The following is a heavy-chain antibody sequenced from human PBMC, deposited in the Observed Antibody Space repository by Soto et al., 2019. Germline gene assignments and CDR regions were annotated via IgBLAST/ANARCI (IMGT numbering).Heavy chain of an antibody. J-gene: IGHJ4*02. CDR3: AKGFEVQLDTTSFDY. V-gene: IGHV3-23*01. CDR1: GFTFSSYA. D-gene: IGHD1-1*01. Sequence: EVQLLESGGGLVQPGGSLRLSCAASGFTFSSYAMSWVRQAPGKGLEWVSAISGSGGSTYYADSVKGRFTISRDNSKNTLYLQMNSLRAEDTSVYYCAKGFEVQLDTTSFDYWGQGTLVTVSS. CDR2: ISGSGGST.